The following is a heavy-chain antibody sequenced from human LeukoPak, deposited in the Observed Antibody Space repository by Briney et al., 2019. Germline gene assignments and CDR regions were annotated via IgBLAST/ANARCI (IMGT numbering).Heavy chain of an antibody. CDR1: GFTLSSHG. J-gene: IGHJ4*02. Sequence: GRSLRLSCAASGFTLSSHGMHWVRQAPGKGLEWVAVIWYDGSNKHYADSVKGRLTISRDSSKNTLSLQMNSLRAEDTAVYCCARDRRCSSTSCYYFDYWGQGTLVTVSS. D-gene: IGHD2-2*01. V-gene: IGHV3-33*01. CDR2: IWYDGSNK. CDR3: ARDRRCSSTSCYYFDY.